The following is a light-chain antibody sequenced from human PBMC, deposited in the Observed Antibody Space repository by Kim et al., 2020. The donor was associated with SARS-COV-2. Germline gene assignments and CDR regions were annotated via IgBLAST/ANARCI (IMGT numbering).Light chain of an antibody. J-gene: IGKJ1*01. CDR1: QSVNRN. Sequence: EIVMTQSPATLSVSPGERVTLSCRASQSVNRNLGWYQQKPGQAPGLLIYGASARATGIPARFSGSGSGTEFTLTISSLQSEDFAVYYCQQYNNWPRTFGQGTKVDIK. CDR3: QQYNNWPRT. CDR2: GAS. V-gene: IGKV3-15*01.